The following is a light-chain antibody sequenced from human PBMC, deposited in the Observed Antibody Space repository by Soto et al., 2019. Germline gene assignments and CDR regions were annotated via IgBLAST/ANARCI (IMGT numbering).Light chain of an antibody. CDR2: SNN. V-gene: IGLV1-44*01. CDR1: SSNIESNT. CDR3: AAWDDSLNGFYV. J-gene: IGLJ1*01. Sequence: QSVLTQPPSASGTPGQRVTISCSGSSSNIESNTVNWYQQLPGTAPKLLIYSNNQRPSGVPDRFSGSKSGTSASLAISGLQSEDEADYYCAAWDDSLNGFYVFGTGTQLTVL.